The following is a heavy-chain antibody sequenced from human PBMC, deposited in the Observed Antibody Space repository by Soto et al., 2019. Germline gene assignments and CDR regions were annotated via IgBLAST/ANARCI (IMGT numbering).Heavy chain of an antibody. CDR2: IYYSGST. J-gene: IGHJ4*02. D-gene: IGHD1-1*01. CDR3: ARHFNKLEPPSD. CDR1: GGSISSYY. Sequence: SETLSLTCTVSGGSISSYYWSWIRQPPGKGLEWIGYIYYSGSTNYNPSLKSRVTISVDTSKNQFSLKLRSVPAADTAVYYCARHFNKLEPPSDWGQGTLVTVSS. V-gene: IGHV4-59*08.